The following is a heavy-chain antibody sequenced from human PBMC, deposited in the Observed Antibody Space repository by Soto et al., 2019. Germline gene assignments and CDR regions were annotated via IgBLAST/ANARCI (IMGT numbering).Heavy chain of an antibody. Sequence: QVQLQESGPGLVKPSQTLSLTCTVSGGSISSGGYYWSWIRQHPGKGLEWIGYIYYSGSTYYNPSPKSRVTISGDPSKNQFSLKLSSVTAADTAVYYCAREAWLQFDYYGMDVWGQGTTVTVSS. J-gene: IGHJ6*02. D-gene: IGHD5-12*01. CDR1: GGSISSGGYY. CDR3: AREAWLQFDYYGMDV. CDR2: IYYSGST. V-gene: IGHV4-31*03.